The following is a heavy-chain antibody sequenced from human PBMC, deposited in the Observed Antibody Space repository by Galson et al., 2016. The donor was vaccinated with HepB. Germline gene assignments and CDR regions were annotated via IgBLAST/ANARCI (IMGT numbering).Heavy chain of an antibody. CDR1: GFFFPTYW. J-gene: IGHJ4*02. CDR3: ARLFRAEAGTVDY. CDR2: IKQDGSER. Sequence: SLRLSCAGSGFFFPTYWMTWVRQAPGKGLEWVANIKQDGSERYYVDSVKGRFTISRDNAKSPLYLQMNSLRAEDTAVYFCARLFRAEAGTVDYWGQGTLVTVSS. V-gene: IGHV3-7*01. D-gene: IGHD6-13*01.